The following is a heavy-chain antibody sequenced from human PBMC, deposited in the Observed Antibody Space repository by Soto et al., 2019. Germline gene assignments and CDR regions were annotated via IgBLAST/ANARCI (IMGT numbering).Heavy chain of an antibody. V-gene: IGHV4-39*01. D-gene: IGHD3-10*01. CDR1: GGSISSSSYY. CDR2: IYYSGST. Sequence: SETLSLTCTVSGGSISSSSYYWGWIRQPPGKGLEWIGSIYYSGSTYYNPSLKSRVTISVDTSKNQFSLKLSSVTAADTAVYYCARERTYYYGSGSSSVDYWGQGTLVTVSS. CDR3: ARERTYYYGSGSSSVDY. J-gene: IGHJ4*02.